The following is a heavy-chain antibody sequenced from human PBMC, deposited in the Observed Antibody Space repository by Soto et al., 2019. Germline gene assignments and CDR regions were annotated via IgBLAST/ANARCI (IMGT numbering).Heavy chain of an antibody. Sequence: EVHLLESGGGLVQPGGSLRLSCAASGFTFSAHAMTWVRQAPGKGLEWVAGITDTGGGTYYADSVRGRFAVSRDNYKSTLSLEMHSLRAEDTAIYFCATSRPSYSYAYEMWGQGTRVTVSS. CDR3: ATSRPSYSYAYEM. J-gene: IGHJ3*02. CDR2: ITDTGGGT. D-gene: IGHD2-15*01. V-gene: IGHV3-23*01. CDR1: GFTFSAHA.